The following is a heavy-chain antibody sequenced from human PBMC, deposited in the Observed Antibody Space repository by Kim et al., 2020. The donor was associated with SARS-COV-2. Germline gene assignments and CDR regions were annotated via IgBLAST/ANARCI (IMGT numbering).Heavy chain of an antibody. J-gene: IGHJ6*02. D-gene: IGHD3-3*01. Sequence: SETLSLTCTVSGGSISSSTYYWGWIRQPPGKGLEWIGSIYYSGSTYYNPSLKSRVTMSVDTSKNQFSLKLSSVTAADTAVYYCAGREWLAYSYYFGLDVWGQETTVTVSS. CDR3: AGREWLAYSYYFGLDV. V-gene: IGHV4-39*01. CDR1: GGSISSSTYY. CDR2: IYYSGST.